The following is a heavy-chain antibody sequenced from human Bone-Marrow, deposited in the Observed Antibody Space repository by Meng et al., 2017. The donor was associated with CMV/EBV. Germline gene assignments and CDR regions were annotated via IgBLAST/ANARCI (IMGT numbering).Heavy chain of an antibody. CDR2: IKSKTDGGTT. CDR1: GFTFSSYS. CDR3: TTDSSIADPFDY. V-gene: IGHV3-15*01. D-gene: IGHD6-6*01. J-gene: IGHJ4*02. Sequence: GESLKISCAASGFTFSSYSISWVRQAPGKGLEWVGRIKSKTDGGTTDYAAPVKGRFTISRDDSKNTLYLQMNSLKTEDTAVYYCTTDSSIADPFDYWGQGTLVTVSS.